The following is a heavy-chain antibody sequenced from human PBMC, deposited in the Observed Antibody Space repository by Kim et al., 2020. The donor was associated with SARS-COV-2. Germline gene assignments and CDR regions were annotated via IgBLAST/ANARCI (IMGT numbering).Heavy chain of an antibody. Sequence: GGSLRLSCAASGFTFSSYAMSWVRQAPGKGLEWVSAISGSGGSTYYADSVKGRFTISRDNSKNTLYLQMNSLRAEDTAVYYCAKAKPSELLWFGELLPNDAFDIWGQGTMVTVSS. CDR3: AKAKPSELLWFGELLPNDAFDI. V-gene: IGHV3-23*01. J-gene: IGHJ3*02. CDR1: GFTFSSYA. D-gene: IGHD3-10*01. CDR2: ISGSGGST.